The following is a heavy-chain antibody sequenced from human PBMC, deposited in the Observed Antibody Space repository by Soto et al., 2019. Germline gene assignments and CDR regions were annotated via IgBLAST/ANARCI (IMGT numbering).Heavy chain of an antibody. V-gene: IGHV4-34*01. J-gene: IGHJ4*02. D-gene: IGHD6-6*01. CDR3: ARAPKVSGSSQTRPDF. CDR1: SGSFSGYY. CDR2: ISQSGHT. Sequence: SETLSLTCSIYSGSFSGYYWSWIRQPPGKGLEWIGEISQSGHTNYSPSLKSRVSISIDTSKKQFSLNLASVSAADTAVYYCARAPKVSGSSQTRPDFWGRGTLVTVSS.